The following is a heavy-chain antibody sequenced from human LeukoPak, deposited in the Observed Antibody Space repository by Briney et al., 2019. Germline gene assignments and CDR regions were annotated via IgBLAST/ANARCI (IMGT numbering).Heavy chain of an antibody. V-gene: IGHV1-69*04. D-gene: IGHD3-3*01. Sequence: SVKVSCKASGGTFSSYAISWVRQAPGQGLEWMGRIIPILGIANYAQKFQGRVTITADKSTSTAYMELSSLRSEDTAVYYCARDRVDSGMDVWGQGTTVTVSS. J-gene: IGHJ6*02. CDR3: ARDRVDSGMDV. CDR2: IIPILGIA. CDR1: GGTFSSYA.